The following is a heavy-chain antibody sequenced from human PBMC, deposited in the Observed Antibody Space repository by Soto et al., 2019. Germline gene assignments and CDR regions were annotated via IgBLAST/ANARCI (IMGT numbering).Heavy chain of an antibody. Sequence: SLRLSCAASGFTFSNAWMSWVRQAPGKGLEWVGRIKSKTDGGATDYAEPVKGRFTISRDDSKTTLYLQMNSLKTEDTAVYYCITLKYGMDVGGQGTTVPVSS. CDR3: ITLKYGMDV. CDR1: GFTFSNAW. J-gene: IGHJ6*02. V-gene: IGHV3-15*01. CDR2: IKSKTDGGAT.